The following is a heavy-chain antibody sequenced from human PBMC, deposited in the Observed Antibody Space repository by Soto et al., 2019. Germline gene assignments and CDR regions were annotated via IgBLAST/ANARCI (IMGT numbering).Heavy chain of an antibody. CDR3: TSDDVHFSGGLFYVVPMDL. CDR2: IQSGGNT. Sequence: VQLVESGGGLVQPGGSLRLSCAASGFTVSSKYMSWVRQAPGKGLEWVSLIQSGGNTYYAGYVKGRVTITRDNSENTVFLQMNSLRVYDTALYFCTSDDVHFSGGLFYVVPMDLSSKGTTVTFSA. D-gene: IGHD2-15*01. J-gene: IGHJ6*04. V-gene: IGHV3-66*01. CDR1: GFTVSSKY.